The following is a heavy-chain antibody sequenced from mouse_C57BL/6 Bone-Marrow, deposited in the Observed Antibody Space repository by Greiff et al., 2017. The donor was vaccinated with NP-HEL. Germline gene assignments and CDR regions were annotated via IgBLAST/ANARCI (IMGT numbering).Heavy chain of an antibody. J-gene: IGHJ4*01. CDR3: ARTLIYYYGSSYDYYAMDY. D-gene: IGHD1-1*01. Sequence: VQLQQSGAELVRPGTSVKMSCKASGYTFTNYWIGWAKQRPGHGLEWIGDIYPGGGYTNYNEKFKGKATLTADKSSRAAYMQFSSLTSEDSAIYYCARTLIYYYGSSYDYYAMDYWGQGTSVTVSS. V-gene: IGHV1-63*01. CDR2: IYPGGGYT. CDR1: GYTFTNYW.